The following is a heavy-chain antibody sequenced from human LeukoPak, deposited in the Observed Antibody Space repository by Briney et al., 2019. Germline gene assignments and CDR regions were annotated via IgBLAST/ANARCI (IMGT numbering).Heavy chain of an antibody. V-gene: IGHV3-53*01. J-gene: IGHJ4*02. CDR3: ARGGYSSSWYHFDY. CDR2: IYSGGTT. CDR1: GFTVSSNY. D-gene: IGHD6-13*01. Sequence: PGGSLRLSCAASGFTVSSNYMSWVRQAPGKGLEWVSVIYSGGTTNYVDSVKGRFTISRDNSKNTLFLQMNSLRAEDTAVYYCARGGYSSSWYHFDYWGQGTLVTVSS.